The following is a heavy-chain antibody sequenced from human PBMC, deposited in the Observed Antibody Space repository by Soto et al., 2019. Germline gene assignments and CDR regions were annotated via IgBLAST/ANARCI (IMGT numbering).Heavy chain of an antibody. CDR3: ARDRTYGDYEDWYFAL. CDR2: IYHSGST. CDR1: SGSISSSNW. D-gene: IGHD4-17*01. Sequence: QVQLQESGPGLVKPSGTLSLTCAVSSGSISSSNWWSWVRQPPVKGLEWIGEIYHSGSTNYNPSLQSRLTVAVDKSKNQFSLKLTSVTAADTAVYYCARDRTYGDYEDWYFALWGRGTLVTVSS. V-gene: IGHV4-4*02. J-gene: IGHJ2*01.